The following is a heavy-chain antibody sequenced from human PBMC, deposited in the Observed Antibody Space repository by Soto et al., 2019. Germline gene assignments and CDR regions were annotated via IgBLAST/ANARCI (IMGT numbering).Heavy chain of an antibody. CDR2: INYGGTT. J-gene: IGHJ4*02. V-gene: IGHV4-39*01. CDR1: GDSITGENW. D-gene: IGHD1-26*01. CDR3: ARQRGLGKWYFDY. Sequence: QLQLQESGPGLVKPSETLSRTCAVSGDSITGENWWTWVRQPPGKGLEWIGSINYGGTTYYNPSLKTRVTMSVDTSNNQFFLKLRSVTAADTAVFYCARQRGLGKWYFDYWGQGTLVTVSS.